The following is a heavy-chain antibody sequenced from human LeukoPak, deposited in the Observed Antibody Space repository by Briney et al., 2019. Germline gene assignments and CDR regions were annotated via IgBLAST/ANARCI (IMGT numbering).Heavy chain of an antibody. CDR3: TTEDDSSGYYIY. CDR2: IKSKTDGGTT. D-gene: IGHD3-22*01. V-gene: IGHV3-15*01. J-gene: IGHJ4*02. Sequence: SWIRQPAGKGLEWVGRIKSKTDGGTTDYAAPVKGRFTISRDDSKNTLYLQMNSLKTEDTAVYYCTTEDDSSGYYIYWGQGTLVTVSS.